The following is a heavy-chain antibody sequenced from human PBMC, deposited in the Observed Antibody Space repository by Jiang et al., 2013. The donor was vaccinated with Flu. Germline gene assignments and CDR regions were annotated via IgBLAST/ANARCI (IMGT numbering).Heavy chain of an antibody. CDR2: IYPDDSET. J-gene: IGHJ4*02. CDR1: IQILPTTG. V-gene: IGHV5-51*01. CDR3: ARHYYDSSGYYYLDY. D-gene: IGHD3-22*01. Sequence: AEVKXPGESLKISXKGFWIQILPTTGIGWVRQMPGKGLEWMGIIYPDDSETRYSPSFQGQVTISADKSISTAYLQWTSLKASDTAMYYCARHYYDSSGYYYLDYWGQGTLVTVSS.